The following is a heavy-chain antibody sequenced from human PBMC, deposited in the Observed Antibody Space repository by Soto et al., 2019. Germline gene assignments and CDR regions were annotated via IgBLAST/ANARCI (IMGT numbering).Heavy chain of an antibody. V-gene: IGHV4-30-4*01. D-gene: IGHD3-10*01. CDR1: GGSISSGDYY. J-gene: IGHJ2*01. CDR3: ARSDYYGSRYFDL. Sequence: SETLSLTCTVSGGSISSGDYYWSWIRQPPGKGLEWIGYIYYSGSTYYNPSLKSRVTISVDTSKNQFSLKLSSVTAADTAVYYCARSDYYGSRYFDLWGRGTLVTVS. CDR2: IYYSGST.